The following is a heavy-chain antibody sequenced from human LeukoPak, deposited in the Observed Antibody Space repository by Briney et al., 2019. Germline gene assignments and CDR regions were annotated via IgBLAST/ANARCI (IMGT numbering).Heavy chain of an antibody. V-gene: IGHV3-20*04. CDR3: ARAKRDGYFHYYYMDV. Sequence: PGGSLRVSCAASGFTFDDYGMSWVRQAPGKRLEWVSGINWNGGSTGYADSVKGRFTISRDNAKNSLYLQMNRLRAEDTALYYCARAKRDGYFHYYYMDVWGKGTTVTVSS. CDR2: INWNGGST. D-gene: IGHD5-24*01. J-gene: IGHJ6*03. CDR1: GFTFDDYG.